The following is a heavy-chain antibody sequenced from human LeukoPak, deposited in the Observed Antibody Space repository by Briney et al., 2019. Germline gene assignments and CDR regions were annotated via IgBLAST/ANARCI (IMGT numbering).Heavy chain of an antibody. J-gene: IGHJ4*02. Sequence: GGSLRLSCAASGFTFSSSWMTWVRQAPGKGLEWVASINQDGGEIHYVDSVKGRFTISRDNAKNSLYLQMNSLRAEDTALYYCVRGRHYYDTSGYYYRPEDYWGQGTLVTVSS. CDR2: INQDGGEI. CDR3: VRGRHYYDTSGYYYRPEDY. CDR1: GFTFSSSW. V-gene: IGHV3-7*03. D-gene: IGHD3-22*01.